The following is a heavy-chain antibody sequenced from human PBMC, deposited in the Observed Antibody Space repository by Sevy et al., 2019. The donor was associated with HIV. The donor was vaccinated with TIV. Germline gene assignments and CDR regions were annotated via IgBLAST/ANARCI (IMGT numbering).Heavy chain of an antibody. V-gene: IGHV3-7*01. D-gene: IGHD3-3*01. CDR2: IKQDESEK. CDR1: GFTFTDYW. J-gene: IGHJ4*02. Sequence: QLGGTLRLSYAASGFTFTDYWMSWVRQTPGKGLEWVATIKQDESEKYYVDSVKGRFAISRDNDKNSVSLQMNGLRVEDAALYYCAREVGGFNWRPYYFDSWGQGTLVTVSS. CDR3: AREVGGFNWRPYYFDS.